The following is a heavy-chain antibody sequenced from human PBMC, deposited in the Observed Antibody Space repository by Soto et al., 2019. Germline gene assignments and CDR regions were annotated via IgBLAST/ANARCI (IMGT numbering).Heavy chain of an antibody. V-gene: IGHV4-34*01. CDR3: ARRYSSGWPFFYYYYGMDV. CDR2: INHSGST. J-gene: IGHJ6*02. D-gene: IGHD6-19*01. CDR1: GGSFSGYY. Sequence: PSETLSLTCAVYGGSFSGYYWSWIRQPPGKGLEWIGEINHSGSTNYNPSLKSRVTISVDTSKNQFSLKLSSVTAADTAVYYCARRYSSGWPFFYYYYGMDVWGQGTTVTVPS.